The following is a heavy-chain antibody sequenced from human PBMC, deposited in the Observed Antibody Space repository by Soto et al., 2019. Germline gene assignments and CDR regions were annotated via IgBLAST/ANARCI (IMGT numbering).Heavy chain of an antibody. J-gene: IGHJ4*02. CDR3: ARAHMTTVTSYFDY. Sequence: SETLSLTCTVSGGSISSGGYYWSWIRQHPGKGLEWIGYIYYSGSTYYNPSLKSRVTISVDTSKNQFSLKLSSVTAADTAVYYCARAHMTTVTSYFDYWGQGTMVTVYS. CDR1: GGSISSGGYY. V-gene: IGHV4-31*03. D-gene: IGHD4-4*01. CDR2: IYYSGST.